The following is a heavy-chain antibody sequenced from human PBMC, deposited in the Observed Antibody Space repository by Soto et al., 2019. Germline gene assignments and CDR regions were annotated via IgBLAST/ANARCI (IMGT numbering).Heavy chain of an antibody. CDR1: GYTLNTYY. D-gene: IGHD2-15*01. CDR3: ARGGGFSPYYYNLDV. V-gene: IGHV1-46*02. Sequence: AAVKVSCKESGYTLNTYYMQRVRQAPAQGPEWMGIINPRGGSTTYAQNFQDRVTMTRDTSSSTVYMELSSLRSEDTAVYYCARGGGFSPYYYNLDVWGQGTTVTVSS. CDR2: INPRGGST. J-gene: IGHJ6*02.